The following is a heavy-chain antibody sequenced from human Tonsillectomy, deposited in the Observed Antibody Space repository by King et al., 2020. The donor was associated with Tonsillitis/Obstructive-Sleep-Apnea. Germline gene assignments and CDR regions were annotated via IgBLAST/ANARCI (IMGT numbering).Heavy chain of an antibody. CDR1: GHSIRSSSYY. J-gene: IGHJ4*02. Sequence: QLQESGPGLVKPSETLSLTCSVSGHSIRSSSYYWGWIRQPPGQGLEWIGTIYYTGSTYYNPSLKSRVTMSVDTSRNQFSLKLSSVTAADTAVYYCARHVRDGYGTNFDYWGQGTLVTVSS. CDR3: ARHVRDGYGTNFDY. CDR2: IYYTGST. V-gene: IGHV4-39*01. D-gene: IGHD5-24*01.